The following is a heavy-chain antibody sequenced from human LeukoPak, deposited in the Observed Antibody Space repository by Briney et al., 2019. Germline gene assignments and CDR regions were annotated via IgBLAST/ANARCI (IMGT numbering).Heavy chain of an antibody. V-gene: IGHV1-18*01. CDR1: GYTFTNYG. CDR3: AREASGVVITYYYYGMDV. CDR2: ISAYNGNT. J-gene: IGHJ6*02. Sequence: GASVKVSCKASGYTFTNYGISWVRQAPGQGLEWMGWISAYNGNTNYAQKLQGRVTMTTDTSTSTAYMELRSLRSDDTAVYYCAREASGVVITYYYYGMDVWGQGTTVTVSS. D-gene: IGHD3-3*01.